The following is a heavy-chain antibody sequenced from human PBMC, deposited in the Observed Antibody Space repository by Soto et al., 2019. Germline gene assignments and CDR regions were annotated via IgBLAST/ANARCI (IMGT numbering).Heavy chain of an antibody. D-gene: IGHD3-9*01. V-gene: IGHV1-18*01. CDR2: ISAYNGNT. Sequence: ASVKVSCKASGYTFTSYGISWVRQAPGQGLEWMGWISAYNGNTNYAQKLQGRVTMTTDTSTGTAYLELGSLRSDDTAVYYCARDVLGDILTMIEDTNWFDPWGQGTLVTVSS. CDR3: ARDVLGDILTMIEDTNWFDP. J-gene: IGHJ5*02. CDR1: GYTFTSYG.